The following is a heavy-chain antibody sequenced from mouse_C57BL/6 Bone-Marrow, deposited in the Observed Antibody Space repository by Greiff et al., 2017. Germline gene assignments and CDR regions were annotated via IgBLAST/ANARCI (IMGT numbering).Heavy chain of an antibody. J-gene: IGHJ3*01. CDR3: ARLPYYYGSSYGWFAY. D-gene: IGHD1-1*01. CDR2: ISSGGSYT. CDR1: GFTFSSYG. Sequence: DVQLQESGGDLVKPGGSLKLSCAASGFTFSSYGMSWVRQTPDKRLEWVATISSGGSYTYYPDSVKGRFTISRDNAKNTLYLQRSSLKSEDTAMYYCARLPYYYGSSYGWFAYWGQGTLVTVSA. V-gene: IGHV5-6*01.